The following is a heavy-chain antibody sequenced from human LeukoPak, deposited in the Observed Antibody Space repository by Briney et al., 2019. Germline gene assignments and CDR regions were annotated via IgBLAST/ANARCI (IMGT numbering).Heavy chain of an antibody. V-gene: IGHV4-34*01. D-gene: IGHD6-19*01. CDR3: PRGLTFRGGWYGAFDF. CDR1: GGSFSGYY. J-gene: IGHJ3*01. CDR2: INHSGST. Sequence: PSGTLSLTCAVYGGSFSGYYWSWIRQPPGKGLEWIGEINHSGSTNDNPSLKSRVTVSVDTSKNQFSLKLSSVTAADTAVYYCPRGLTFRGGWYGAFDFWGQGTMVTVSS.